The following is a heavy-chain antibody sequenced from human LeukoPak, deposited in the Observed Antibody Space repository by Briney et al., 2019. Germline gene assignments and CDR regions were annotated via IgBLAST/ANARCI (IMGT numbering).Heavy chain of an antibody. J-gene: IGHJ5*02. V-gene: IGHV4-59*01. CDR3: ATNLPGYSYGYWVA. D-gene: IGHD5-18*01. Sequence: NPSETLSLTCTVSGGSMSNYYWNWIRQPPGKGLEWIGYMFYTGSGKYNPSLKSRVAISVDTSKRQISLKLTSVTAADTAVYYCATNLPGYSYGYWVAWGQGTLVTVSS. CDR1: GGSMSNYY. CDR2: MFYTGSG.